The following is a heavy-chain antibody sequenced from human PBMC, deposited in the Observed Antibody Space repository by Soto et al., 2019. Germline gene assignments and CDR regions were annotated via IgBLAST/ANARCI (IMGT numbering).Heavy chain of an antibody. CDR2: VLDDGSNK. CDR1: RFTFSRYV. J-gene: IGHJ5*02. CDR3: ARESLTYCSSTSCYNFAGTWFDP. Sequence: PGGSLRLYCAASRFTFSRYVMRLVRQARDKGLECGAVVLDDGSNKYYADSVKGRFTISRENSKNTLYLQMNSLRAEDTAVYYCARESLTYCSSTSCYNFAGTWFDPWGQGTLVTVSS. D-gene: IGHD2-2*02. V-gene: IGHV3-33*01.